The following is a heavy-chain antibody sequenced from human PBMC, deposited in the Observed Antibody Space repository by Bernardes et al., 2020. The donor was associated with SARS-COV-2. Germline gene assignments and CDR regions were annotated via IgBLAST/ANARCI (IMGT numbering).Heavy chain of an antibody. CDR1: GYTFTNYY. V-gene: IGHV5-51*01. J-gene: IGHJ6*02. CDR2: TNPGDSDT. Sequence: GESLKISCEGSGYTFTNYYIAWVRQMPGKGLEWMGITNPGDSDTRYSPSFQGQVTISADKSINTAYLQWRSLKASDTATYYCARGVAPAALRWGVEGHPRNYYYYAMDVWGRGTTVTVSS. CDR3: ARGVAPAALRWGVEGHPRNYYYYAMDV. D-gene: IGHD3-16*01.